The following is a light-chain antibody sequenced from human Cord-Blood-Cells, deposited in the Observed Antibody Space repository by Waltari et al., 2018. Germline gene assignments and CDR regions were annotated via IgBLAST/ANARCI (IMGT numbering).Light chain of an antibody. J-gene: IGLJ3*02. Sequence: QSALTQPASVSGSPGQSITISCTGTSSDVGSYNLVSWYQQHPGKAPKLMIYEGSKRPSGVSNRFCGSKSGNTASLTISGLQAGDEADYYCCSYAGSSTWVFGGGTKLTVL. CDR2: EGS. CDR3: CSYAGSSTWV. V-gene: IGLV2-23*01. CDR1: SSDVGSYNL.